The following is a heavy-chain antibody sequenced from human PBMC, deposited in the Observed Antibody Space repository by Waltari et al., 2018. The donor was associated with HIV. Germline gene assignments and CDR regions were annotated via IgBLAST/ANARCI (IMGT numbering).Heavy chain of an antibody. Sequence: QVRLVQSGPEVKRTGSSVRVSCKSSGGDFIDYGISWLRPAPGQGLQWMGEIIPYFGFANTAETLRARVSIEADESKNTVYLELRSLTVQDSATYFCARGTFYDDEVGAHRYRPFDAWGQGTPVSVSS. V-gene: IGHV1-69*01. CDR1: GGDFIDYG. D-gene: IGHD3-16*01. J-gene: IGHJ4*02. CDR3: ARGTFYDDEVGAHRYRPFDA. CDR2: IIPYFGFA.